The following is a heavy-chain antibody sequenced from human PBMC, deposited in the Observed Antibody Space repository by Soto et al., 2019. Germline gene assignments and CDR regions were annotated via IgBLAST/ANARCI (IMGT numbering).Heavy chain of an antibody. CDR1: GFTFSSYA. CDR3: AKERWAAAGTPTLDF. J-gene: IGHJ4*02. CDR2: ISGGTSST. Sequence: EVQLLESGGGLVQPGGSLRLSCAASGFTFSSYAMSWVRQAPGKGLEWVSAISGGTSSTYYADSVKGRFTISRDNSLDALYLQMNSLRAEDTAVYYCAKERWAAAGTPTLDFWGQGTLVTVYS. D-gene: IGHD6-13*01. V-gene: IGHV3-23*01.